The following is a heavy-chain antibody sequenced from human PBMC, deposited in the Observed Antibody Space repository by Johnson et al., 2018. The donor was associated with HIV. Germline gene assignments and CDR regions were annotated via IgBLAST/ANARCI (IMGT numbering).Heavy chain of an antibody. CDR2: ISYDGSNK. CDR3: AKDLRVYTCDAFDI. D-gene: IGHD5/OR15-5a*01. V-gene: IGHV3-30*04. Sequence: QVQLVESGGGLVQPGGSLRLSCEASGFTFSSYAMHWVRQAPGKGLEWVAVISYDGSNKYYADSVKGRFTISRDNSKNTLYLQMNSLRAEDTAVYYCAKDLRVYTCDAFDIWGQGTMVTVSS. J-gene: IGHJ3*02. CDR1: GFTFSSYA.